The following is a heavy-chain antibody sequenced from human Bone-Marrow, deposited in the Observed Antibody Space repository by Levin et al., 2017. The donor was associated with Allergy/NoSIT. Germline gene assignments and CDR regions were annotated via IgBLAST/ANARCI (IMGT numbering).Heavy chain of an antibody. CDR1: GFSLSSNGVG. CDR3: AHHKCWFGELPFDF. V-gene: IGHV2-5*02. J-gene: IGHJ4*02. D-gene: IGHD3-10*01. CDR2: IYWDDDK. Sequence: VSGPTLVKPTQTLTLTCTFSGFSLSSNGVGVGWIRQAPGKALEWLALIYWDDDKRYSPSLKSMLNITKDTSKNQVDLTMTNMAPVDTGTYDCAHHKCWFGELPFDFWGRGSLVTVSS.